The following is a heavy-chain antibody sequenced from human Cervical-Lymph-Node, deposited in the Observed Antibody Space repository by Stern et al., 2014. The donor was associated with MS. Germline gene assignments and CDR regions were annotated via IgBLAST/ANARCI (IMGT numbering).Heavy chain of an antibody. J-gene: IGHJ3*02. CDR2: IWYDGSNK. V-gene: IGHV3-33*01. CDR3: ARGKQRFNAFDI. Sequence: VQLVESGGGVVQPGRSLRLSCAASGFTFSSYGMHWVRQAPGKGLEWVAVIWYDGSNKYYADSVKGRFTISRDNSKNTLYLQMNSLRAEDTAVYYCARGKQRFNAFDIWGQGTMVTVSS. CDR1: GFTFSSYG.